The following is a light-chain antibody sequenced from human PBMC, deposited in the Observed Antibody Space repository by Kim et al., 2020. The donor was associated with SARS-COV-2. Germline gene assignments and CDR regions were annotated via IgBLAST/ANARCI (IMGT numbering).Light chain of an antibody. Sequence: SAAVGDGVTTTRRGSQGSSCLLGWYQQQPGKAPKLLNYAASSLQSGVPSRCSGSGSATDFTLTSSRLQAEDVATYYCQKDNSLPYTFGQGTKLEIK. V-gene: IGKV1-12*02. CDR1: QGSSCL. CDR3: QKDNSLPYT. J-gene: IGKJ2*01. CDR2: AAS.